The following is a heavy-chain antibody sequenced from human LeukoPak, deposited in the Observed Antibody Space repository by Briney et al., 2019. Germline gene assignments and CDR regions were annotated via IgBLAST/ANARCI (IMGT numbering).Heavy chain of an antibody. CDR2: INPSSGGS. CDR1: GYTFSYYY. J-gene: IGHJ4*02. Sequence: ASVKVSCKTSGYTFSYYYIHRVRQAPGQGLEWVGTINPSSGGSTYAQKLQGRVTVTRDISTSTDSMELSSMRSEDTAVYYCARERYRDSSPQDVDYRGQETLVSVSS. CDR3: ARERYRDSSPQDVDY. D-gene: IGHD6-13*01. V-gene: IGHV1-46*04.